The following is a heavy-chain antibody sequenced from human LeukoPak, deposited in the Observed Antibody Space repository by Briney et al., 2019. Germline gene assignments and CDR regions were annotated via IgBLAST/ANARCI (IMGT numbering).Heavy chain of an antibody. Sequence: SETLSLTCAVYGGSFSGYYWSWIRQPPGKGLEWIGEINHSGSTNYNPSLKSRVTISVDTSKNQFSLKLNSVTAADTAVYYCARGNRYYDFWSGSGTNYFDYWGQGTLVTVSS. CDR3: ARGNRYYDFWSGSGTNYFDY. CDR2: INHSGST. D-gene: IGHD3-3*01. J-gene: IGHJ4*02. V-gene: IGHV4-34*01. CDR1: GGSFSGYY.